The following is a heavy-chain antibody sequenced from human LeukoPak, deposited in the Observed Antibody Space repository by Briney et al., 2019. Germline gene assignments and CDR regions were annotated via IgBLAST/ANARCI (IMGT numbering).Heavy chain of an antibody. J-gene: IGHJ5*02. Sequence: SQTLSLTCTVSGASISSGDYFWTWIRQPPGKGLEWIGYIFDSGRTDFNPSLKSRVTISVDRSKNQFSLKLSSVTAADTAVYYCARGGAARQNWFDPWGQGTLVTVSS. CDR1: GASISSGDYF. V-gene: IGHV4-30-2*01. CDR3: ARGGAARQNWFDP. CDR2: IFDSGRT. D-gene: IGHD6-6*01.